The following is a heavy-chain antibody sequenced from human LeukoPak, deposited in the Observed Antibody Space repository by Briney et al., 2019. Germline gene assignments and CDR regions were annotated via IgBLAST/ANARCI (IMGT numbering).Heavy chain of an antibody. Sequence: PSETLSLTCGVSGGSISSYYWAWIRQAPGKGLEWIGYIYYDGSTNYNPSLKSRVTMSVDMSRNQFSLRMTSVTAADTAVYYCAREAQDFRTGNHRPGHYDYMDVWGKGTAVTVSS. CDR1: GGSISSYY. V-gene: IGHV4-59*01. CDR2: IYYDGST. CDR3: AREAQDFRTGNHRPGHYDYMDV. J-gene: IGHJ6*03. D-gene: IGHD1-14*01.